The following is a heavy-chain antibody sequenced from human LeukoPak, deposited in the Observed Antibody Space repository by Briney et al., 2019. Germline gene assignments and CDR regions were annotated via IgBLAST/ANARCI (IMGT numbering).Heavy chain of an antibody. V-gene: IGHV1-69*13. J-gene: IGHJ6*03. D-gene: IGHD6-6*01. CDR2: IIPIFGTA. CDR1: GGTFSSYA. Sequence: ASVKVSCKASGGTFSSYAISWVRQAPGQGLEWMGGIIPIFGTANYAQKFQGRVTITADESTSTAYMELSSLRSEDTAVYYCARDREYSSSSYMDVWGKGTTGTVSS. CDR3: ARDREYSSSSYMDV.